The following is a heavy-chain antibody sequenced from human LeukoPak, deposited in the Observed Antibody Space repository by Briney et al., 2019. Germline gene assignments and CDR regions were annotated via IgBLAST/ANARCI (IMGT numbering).Heavy chain of an antibody. D-gene: IGHD4-17*01. Sequence: SETLSLTCSVSGGSISSHYWSWIRQPPGKGQEWIGYVYYSGGTKYNPSLKSRVTISVDTSKNQFSLKLSSVTAADTAVYYCARGGTTVTPGLLWFDPWGQGTLVTVSS. CDR1: GGSISSHY. CDR3: ARGGTTVTPGLLWFDP. J-gene: IGHJ5*02. CDR2: VYYSGGT. V-gene: IGHV4-59*11.